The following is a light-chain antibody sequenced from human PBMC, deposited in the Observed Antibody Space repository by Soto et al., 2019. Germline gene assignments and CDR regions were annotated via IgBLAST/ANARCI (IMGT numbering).Light chain of an antibody. CDR1: GSDVGGYNF. V-gene: IGLV2-14*01. CDR3: HSYTSSSKVV. Sequence: QSALTQPASVSGSPGQSITISCTGSGSDVGGYNFVSWYQHHPGKAPKLMIYEVNKRPSGVSNRFSASKSGNTASLTISGLQPEDEADYYCHSYTSSSKVVVGGGTKLTVL. J-gene: IGLJ2*01. CDR2: EVN.